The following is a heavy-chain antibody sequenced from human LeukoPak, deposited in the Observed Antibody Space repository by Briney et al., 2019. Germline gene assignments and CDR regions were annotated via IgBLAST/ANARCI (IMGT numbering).Heavy chain of an antibody. CDR1: GYTFTGYY. J-gene: IGHJ5*02. D-gene: IGHD2-2*01. Sequence: GASVKVSCKASGYTFTGYYMHWVRQAPGQGLEWMGWINPNSGGTNYAQKFQGRVTMTRDISISTAYMELSRLRSDDTAVYYCARDRGYCSSTSCYHWFDPWGQGTLVTVSS. V-gene: IGHV1-2*02. CDR3: ARDRGYCSSTSCYHWFDP. CDR2: INPNSGGT.